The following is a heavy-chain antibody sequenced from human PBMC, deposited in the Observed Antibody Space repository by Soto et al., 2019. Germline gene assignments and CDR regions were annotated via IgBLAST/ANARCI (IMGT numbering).Heavy chain of an antibody. Sequence: XESLKIVWKGSGYSFTSYWLIWVRQMPGKGLDWMGRIDPSDSYTNYSPSFQGHVTISADKSISTAYLQWSSLKASDTAMYYCARHERRHYYYGMDVWGQGTTVTVSS. CDR1: GYSFTSYW. CDR2: IDPSDSYT. V-gene: IGHV5-10-1*01. D-gene: IGHD1-1*01. J-gene: IGHJ6*02. CDR3: ARHERRHYYYGMDV.